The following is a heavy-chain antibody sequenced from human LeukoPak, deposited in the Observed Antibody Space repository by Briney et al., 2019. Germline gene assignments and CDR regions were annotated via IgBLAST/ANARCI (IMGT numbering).Heavy chain of an antibody. CDR2: INPAGSET. CDR1: GFSFSAYW. V-gene: IGHV3-7*01. CDR3: ARDRRSCSSTSCLHNYYYYYGMDV. Sequence: GGSLRLSCAASGFSFSAYWMTWVRQAPGTGLEWVANINPAGSETYYVDPVKGRFSISRDNAKNLVYLQMNSLRAEDTAVYYCARDRRSCSSTSCLHNYYYYYGMDVWGQGTTVTVSS. J-gene: IGHJ6*02. D-gene: IGHD2-2*01.